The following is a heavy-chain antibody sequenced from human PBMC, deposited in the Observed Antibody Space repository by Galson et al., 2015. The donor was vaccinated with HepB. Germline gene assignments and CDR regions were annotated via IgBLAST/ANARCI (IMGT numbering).Heavy chain of an antibody. J-gene: IGHJ5*02. D-gene: IGHD3-3*01. CDR3: AARPYYDFWSGYYGWFDP. CDR2: IYPGDSDT. Sequence: SGAEVKKPGESLKISCKGSGYSFTSYWIGWVRQMPGKGLEWMGIIYPGDSDTRYSPSFQGQVTISADKSISTAYLQWSSLKASDTAMYYCAARPYYDFWSGYYGWFDPWGQGTLVTVSS. V-gene: IGHV5-51*01. CDR1: GYSFTSYW.